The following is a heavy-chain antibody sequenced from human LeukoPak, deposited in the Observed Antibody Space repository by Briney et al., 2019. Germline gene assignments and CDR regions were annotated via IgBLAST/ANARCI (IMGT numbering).Heavy chain of an antibody. Sequence: ASVKVSCKASGYTFTSYAMHWVRQAPGQGLEWMGWISGYNGNTNYAQKLQGRVTMTTDTSTSTAYMELRSLRSDDTAVYYCAKYYGDSPFDYWGQGTLVTVSS. CDR1: GYTFTSYA. CDR2: ISGYNGNT. V-gene: IGHV1-18*01. D-gene: IGHD4-17*01. CDR3: AKYYGDSPFDY. J-gene: IGHJ4*02.